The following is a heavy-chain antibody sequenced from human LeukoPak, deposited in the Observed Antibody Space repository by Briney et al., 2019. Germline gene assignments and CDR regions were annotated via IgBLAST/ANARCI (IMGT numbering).Heavy chain of an antibody. CDR2: FDPEDGET. D-gene: IGHD2-2*01. CDR3: ATAVVPAALEYFDY. V-gene: IGHV1-24*01. J-gene: IGHJ4*02. Sequence: ASVKVSCKVSGYTLTELSMHWVRQAPGKGLEWMGGFDPEDGETMYALKFQGRVTMTEDTSTDTAYMELSSLRSEDTAVYYCATAVVPAALEYFDYWGQGTLVTVSS. CDR1: GYTLTELS.